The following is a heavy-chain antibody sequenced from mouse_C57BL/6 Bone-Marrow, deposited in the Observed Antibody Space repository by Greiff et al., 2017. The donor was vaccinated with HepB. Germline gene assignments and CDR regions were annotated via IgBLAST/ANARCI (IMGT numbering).Heavy chain of an antibody. V-gene: IGHV1-52*01. J-gene: IGHJ4*01. Sequence: QVQLQQPGAELVRPGSSVKLSCKASGYTFTSYWMHWVKQRPIQGLEWIGNIDPSDSETHYNQKFKDKATLTVDKSSSTAYMQLSSLTSEDSAVYYCARRGSNYPMDYWGQGTSVTVSS. CDR2: IDPSDSET. D-gene: IGHD2-5*01. CDR3: ARRGSNYPMDY. CDR1: GYTFTSYW.